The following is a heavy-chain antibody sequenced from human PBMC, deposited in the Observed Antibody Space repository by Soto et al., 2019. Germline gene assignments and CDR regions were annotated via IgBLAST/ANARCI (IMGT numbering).Heavy chain of an antibody. CDR2: ISYDGSNK. J-gene: IGHJ4*02. D-gene: IGHD1-1*01. V-gene: IGHV3-30*18. CDR3: AKGPLPEEGYNPEAFDH. Sequence: PGGSLRLSCAASGFTFSSYGMHWVRQAPGKGLEWVAVISYDGSNKYYADSVKGRFTISRDNSKNTLYLQMNSLRAEDTAVYYCAKGPLPEEGYNPEAFDHWGQGTLVTVSS. CDR1: GFTFSSYG.